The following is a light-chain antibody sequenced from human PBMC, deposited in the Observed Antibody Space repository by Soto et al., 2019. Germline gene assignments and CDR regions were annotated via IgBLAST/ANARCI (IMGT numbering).Light chain of an antibody. CDR2: EVS. J-gene: IGLJ1*01. CDR1: SSDVGGYNY. V-gene: IGLV2-14*01. Sequence: QSVLTQPASVSGSPGQSITISCTGTSSDVGGYNYVSWYQQHPGKAPKLMISEVSNRPSGVSNRFSGSKSGNTASLTISGLQAEDEADYYCCPYRSSSSINYVFGTGTKVTVL. CDR3: CPYRSSSSINYV.